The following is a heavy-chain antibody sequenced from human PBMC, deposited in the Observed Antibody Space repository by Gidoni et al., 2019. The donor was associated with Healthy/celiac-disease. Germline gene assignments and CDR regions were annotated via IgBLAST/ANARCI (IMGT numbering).Heavy chain of an antibody. CDR1: GFIFSSYA. Sequence: QVQLVESGGGVVQPGRSLRLSCAASGFIFSSYAMHWVRQAPGKGLEWVAVISYDGSNKYYADSVKGRFTISRDNSKNTLYLQMNSLRAEDTAVYYCARENWELLYYFDYWGQGTLVTVSS. CDR3: ARENWELLYYFDY. CDR2: ISYDGSNK. V-gene: IGHV3-30*04. J-gene: IGHJ4*02. D-gene: IGHD1-26*01.